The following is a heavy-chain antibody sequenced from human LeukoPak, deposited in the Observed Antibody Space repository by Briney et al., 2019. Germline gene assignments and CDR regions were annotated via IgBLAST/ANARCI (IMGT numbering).Heavy chain of an antibody. CDR2: ISGSGGST. CDR3: AKVGRHYDSSGYLENYGMDV. J-gene: IGHJ6*02. CDR1: GFTFSSYA. D-gene: IGHD3-22*01. Sequence: GGSLRLSCAASGFTFSSYAMSWVRQAPGKGLEWVSAISGSGGSTYYADSVKGRFTISRDNSKNTLYLQMNSLRAEDTAVYYCAKVGRHYDSSGYLENYGMDVWGQGTTVTVSS. V-gene: IGHV3-23*01.